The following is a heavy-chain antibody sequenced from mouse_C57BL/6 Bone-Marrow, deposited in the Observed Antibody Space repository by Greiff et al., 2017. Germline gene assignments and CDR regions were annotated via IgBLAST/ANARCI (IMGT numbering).Heavy chain of an antibody. V-gene: IGHV5-4*03. CDR2: ISDGGSYT. Sequence: EVNVVESGGGLVKPGGSLKLSCAASGFTFSSYAMSWVRQTPEKRLEWVATISDGGSYTYYPDNVKGRFTISRDNAKNNLYLQMSHLKSEDPAMYYCARGGHYYGSSYPYYAMDYWGQGTSVTVSS. CDR3: ARGGHYYGSSYPYYAMDY. J-gene: IGHJ4*01. CDR1: GFTFSSYA. D-gene: IGHD1-1*01.